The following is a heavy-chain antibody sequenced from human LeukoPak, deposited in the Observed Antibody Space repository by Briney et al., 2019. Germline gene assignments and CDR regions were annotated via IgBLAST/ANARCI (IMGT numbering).Heavy chain of an antibody. CDR1: GFTVRSDD. D-gene: IGHD6-13*01. CDR3: ARAAAGRAYYHYGMDV. J-gene: IGHJ6*02. Sequence: LRLSXAAFGFTVRSDDMNWVRQAPGKGLEWVSILDSDGSPSYADSVKGRFTISRDNSKNTLDLQMNSLRAEDTAVYYCARAAAGRAYYHYGMDVWGQGTTVTVSS. CDR2: LDSDGSP. V-gene: IGHV3-53*01.